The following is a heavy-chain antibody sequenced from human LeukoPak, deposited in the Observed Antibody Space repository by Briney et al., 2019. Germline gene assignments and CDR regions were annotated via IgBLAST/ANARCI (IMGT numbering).Heavy chain of an antibody. CDR3: ARGYGVRGLYYYYYYMDV. J-gene: IGHJ6*03. V-gene: IGHV3-20*04. CDR1: GFTFDDYG. Sequence: PGGSLRLSCAASGFTFDDYGMSWVRQAPGKGLEWVSGINWNGGSTGYADSVKGRFTISRDNAKNSLYLQMNSLRAEDTALYYCARGYGVRGLYYYYYYMDVWGKGTTVTVSS. CDR2: INWNGGST. D-gene: IGHD3-16*01.